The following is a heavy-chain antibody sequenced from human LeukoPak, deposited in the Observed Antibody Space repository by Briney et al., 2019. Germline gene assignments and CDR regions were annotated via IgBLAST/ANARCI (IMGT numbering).Heavy chain of an antibody. CDR3: ARADRLHGGPYLIGP. V-gene: IGHV1-2*02. J-gene: IGHJ5*02. CDR2: INPNSGGT. Sequence: ASVKVSCKTSGYSFTDYYMHWVRQAPGQGLEWMGWINPNSGGTSSAQKFQGRVTMTRDTSITTVYMEVNWLTSDDTAIYYCARADRLHGGPYLIGPWGQGTLVTVSP. D-gene: IGHD2-21*01. CDR1: GYSFTDYY.